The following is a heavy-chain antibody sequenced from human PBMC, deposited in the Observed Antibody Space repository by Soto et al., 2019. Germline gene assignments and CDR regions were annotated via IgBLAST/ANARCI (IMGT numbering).Heavy chain of an antibody. Sequence: GGSLRLSCTASGFTFGDYAMSWFRQAPGKGLEWVGFIRSKAYGGTTEYAASVKGRFTISRDDSKSIAYLQMNSLKTEDTAVYYCTRETGYSSGWSLSWGGEYFDYWGQGTLVTVSS. J-gene: IGHJ4*02. V-gene: IGHV3-49*03. D-gene: IGHD6-19*01. CDR3: TRETGYSSGWSLSWGGEYFDY. CDR1: GFTFGDYA. CDR2: IRSKAYGGTT.